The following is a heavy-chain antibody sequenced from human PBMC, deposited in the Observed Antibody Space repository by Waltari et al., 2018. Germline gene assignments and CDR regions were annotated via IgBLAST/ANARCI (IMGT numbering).Heavy chain of an antibody. D-gene: IGHD3-3*01. J-gene: IGHJ4*02. V-gene: IGHV3-74*01. Sequence: EVQLVESGGGLVQPGGSLRLSRAASGLTFSRPWMALGRQAPGKGVEWVSRINKDGSSMSYANSVQGRFTISRDNVNNTLFLQMSSLRAEDTAVYYCARPRIHDFWSQQYWGQGTLVTVSS. CDR2: INKDGSSM. CDR1: GLTFSRPW. CDR3: ARPRIHDFWSQQY.